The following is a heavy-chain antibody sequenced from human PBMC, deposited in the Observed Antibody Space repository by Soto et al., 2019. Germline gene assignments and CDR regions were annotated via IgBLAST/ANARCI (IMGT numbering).Heavy chain of an antibody. Sequence: GASVKVSCKASGGTFSSYAISWVRQAPGQGLEWMGGIIPIFGTANYAQKFQGRVTITADESTSTAYMELSSLRSEDTAVYYCASWKSSSWAPPYGMDVWGQGTTVTVSS. J-gene: IGHJ6*02. D-gene: IGHD6-13*01. CDR2: IIPIFGTA. V-gene: IGHV1-69*13. CDR3: ASWKSSSWAPPYGMDV. CDR1: GGTFSSYA.